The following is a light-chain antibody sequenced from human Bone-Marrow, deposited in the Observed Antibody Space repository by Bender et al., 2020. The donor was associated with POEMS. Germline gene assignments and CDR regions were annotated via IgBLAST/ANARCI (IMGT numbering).Light chain of an antibody. CDR2: EVH. CDR3: QVWDTTSDHWV. V-gene: IGLV2-8*01. J-gene: IGLJ3*02. CDR1: SSDVGAYNF. Sequence: QSALTQPPSASGSPGQSVTISCAGTSSDVGAYNFVSWYQFHPGKAPKLLISEVHKRPSGIPERFSGSNSGNTATLTISRAEAGDEGDYFCQVWDTTSDHWVFGGGTKLTVL.